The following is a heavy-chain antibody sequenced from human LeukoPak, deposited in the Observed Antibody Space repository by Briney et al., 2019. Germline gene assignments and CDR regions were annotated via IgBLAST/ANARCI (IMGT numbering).Heavy chain of an antibody. Sequence: ASVKVTCKSSGYTFTSYYIHRVRQSPGQGLECMGIINPSGGGTSYAQKFQGRDTMTRDTSTCTVYMELSSLRSEDTAVYYCARLLPNPYYYYGMGVWGQGTTVTVSS. CDR3: ARLLPNPYYYYGMGV. V-gene: IGHV1-46*01. CDR1: GYTFTSYY. D-gene: IGHD1-14*01. J-gene: IGHJ6*02. CDR2: INPSGGGT.